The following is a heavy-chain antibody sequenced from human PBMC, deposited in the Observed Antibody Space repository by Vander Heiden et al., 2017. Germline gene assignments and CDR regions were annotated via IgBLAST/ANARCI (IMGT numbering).Heavy chain of an antibody. CDR1: GYTFSNYY. CDR3: ARVGGWYLSGMDV. J-gene: IGHJ6*02. D-gene: IGHD6-19*01. CDR2: INPSGGGT. V-gene: IGHV1-46*01. Sequence: QAQMVQSGAEVKKPGASVKVSCKASGYTFSNYYMHWVRQAPGQGLEWMGRINPSGGGTTYTQRFQDRVTMTIDTYTSTGYMELRSLRSDDTAVYFCARVGGWYLSGMDVWGQGTTVIVSS.